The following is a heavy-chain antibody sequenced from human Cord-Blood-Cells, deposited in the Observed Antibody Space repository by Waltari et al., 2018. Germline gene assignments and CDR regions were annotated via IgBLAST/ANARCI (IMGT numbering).Heavy chain of an antibody. V-gene: IGHV1-69*01. D-gene: IGHD5-12*01. CDR2: IIPIFGTA. Sequence: QVQLVQSGAEVKKPGSSVKVSCKASGGTFSSYAIHWVRKAPGQGLEWMGGIIPIFGTANYAQKFQGRVTITADESTSTAYMELSSLRSEDTAVYYCARARPGGGYVFDYWGQGTLVTVSS. CDR1: GGTFSSYA. J-gene: IGHJ4*02. CDR3: ARARPGGGYVFDY.